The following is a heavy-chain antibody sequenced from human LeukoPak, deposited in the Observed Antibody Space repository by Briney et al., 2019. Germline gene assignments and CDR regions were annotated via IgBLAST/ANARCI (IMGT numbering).Heavy chain of an antibody. CDR3: AKDYDYYHVMDV. CDR1: GFTFSSYG. V-gene: IGHV3-33*06. CDR2: IWDDGGTK. J-gene: IGHJ6*02. Sequence: PGGSLRLSCVVSGFTFSSYGMHWVRQAPGKGLEWVAVIWDDGGTKYYSDSVKGRFTISRDNSKNTLYLQMNSLRAEDTAVYYCAKDYDYYHVMDVWGQRTLVTVYS.